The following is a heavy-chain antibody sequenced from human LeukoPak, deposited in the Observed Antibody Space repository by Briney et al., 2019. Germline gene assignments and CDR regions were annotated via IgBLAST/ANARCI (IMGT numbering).Heavy chain of an antibody. J-gene: IGHJ4*02. CDR3: IRGTYHYWSLDY. CDR2: IYYSGNT. Sequence: SETLSLTCTVSGGSISSSSYYWGWIRQPPGKGLEWIGNIYYSGNTYYNPSLKSRVTISVDTSKKQFSLKLSSVTAADTAIYYCIRGTYHYWSLDYWGQGTLVTVSS. D-gene: IGHD1-26*01. CDR1: GGSISSSSYY. V-gene: IGHV4-39*07.